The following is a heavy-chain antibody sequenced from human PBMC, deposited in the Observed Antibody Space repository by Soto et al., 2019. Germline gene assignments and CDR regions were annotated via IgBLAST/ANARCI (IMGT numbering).Heavy chain of an antibody. CDR2: ISAYNGNT. J-gene: IGHJ4*02. Sequence: GASVKVSCKASGYTFTSYGISWVRQAPGQGLEWMGWISAYNGNTNYAQKLQGRVTMTTDASTSTAYMELRSLRSDDTAVYYCARDQERSSGWPFDYWGQGTLVTVSS. CDR1: GYTFTSYG. D-gene: IGHD6-19*01. CDR3: ARDQERSSGWPFDY. V-gene: IGHV1-18*01.